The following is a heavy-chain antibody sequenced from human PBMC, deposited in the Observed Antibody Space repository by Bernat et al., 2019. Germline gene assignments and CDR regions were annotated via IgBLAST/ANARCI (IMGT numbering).Heavy chain of an antibody. CDR1: GGSISSGTYY. Sequence: QVQLQESGPGLVKPSQTLSLTCTVSGGSISSGTYYWSWIRQHPGKGLEWIGYISYTGTTYYNPSLKSRLTISVDTSKNLFSPNLGSVTAADTAVYFCARGSSSSNWFDPWGQGTLVTVSS. D-gene: IGHD6-6*01. CDR3: ARGSSSSNWFDP. J-gene: IGHJ5*02. V-gene: IGHV4-31*03. CDR2: ISYTGTT.